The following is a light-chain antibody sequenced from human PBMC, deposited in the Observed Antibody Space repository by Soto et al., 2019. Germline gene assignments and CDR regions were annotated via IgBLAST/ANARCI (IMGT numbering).Light chain of an antibody. J-gene: IGLJ1*01. V-gene: IGLV2-11*01. CDR3: CSYADKYFYV. CDR1: SSDVGGYNY. Sequence: QSVLTQPRSVSGYPGQSVTISCTGTSSDVGGYNYVSWYQHHPGKAPKLIIYAVTQRPSGIPDSFSGSKSGNTASLTISGHQPDDEADYHCCSYADKYFYVVASGTKLTVL. CDR2: AVT.